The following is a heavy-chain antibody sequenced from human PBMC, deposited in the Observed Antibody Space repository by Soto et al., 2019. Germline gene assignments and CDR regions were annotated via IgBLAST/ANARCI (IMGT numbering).Heavy chain of an antibody. Sequence: QITLKEAGPTLVKPTETLTLTCTFSGFSFTTTRMGVGWTRQPPGKALEWLAIIYWDGESRYNPLLRRRLTLTEDTSNNQLVLTMTHMDPKDTATDYCAHRDSTGTTTYFDSWCQGIPVTVAS. J-gene: IGHJ4*02. CDR3: AHRDSTGTTTYFDS. CDR1: GFSFTTTRMG. V-gene: IGHV2-5*02. CDR2: IYWDGES. D-gene: IGHD1-1*01.